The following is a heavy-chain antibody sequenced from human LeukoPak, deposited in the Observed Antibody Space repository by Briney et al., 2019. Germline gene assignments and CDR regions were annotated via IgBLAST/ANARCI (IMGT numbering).Heavy chain of an antibody. CDR3: ARERWRVGLDY. CDR2: IYYSGST. J-gene: IGHJ4*02. V-gene: IGHV4-39*07. CDR1: GGSISSSSYY. D-gene: IGHD5-24*01. Sequence: SETLSLTCTVSGGSISSSSYYWGWVRQPPGKGLEWIGSIYYSGSTYYNPSLKSRVTISVDTSKNQFSLKLSTVTAADTAVYYCARERWRVGLDYWGQGTLVTVSS.